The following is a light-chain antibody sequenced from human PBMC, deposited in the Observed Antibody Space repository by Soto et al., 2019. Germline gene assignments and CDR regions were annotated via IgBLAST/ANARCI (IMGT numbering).Light chain of an antibody. CDR3: QQSNTYSWT. CDR2: LAS. Sequence: DIQMTQSPSTLSATAGDRVTITCRASQSISNWLAWYQQKPGKAPKLLIYLASSLESGVPSRFSGSGSGTEFTLTISNLQPDDFATYYCQQSNTYSWTFGQGTKVDIK. CDR1: QSISNW. J-gene: IGKJ1*01. V-gene: IGKV1-5*03.